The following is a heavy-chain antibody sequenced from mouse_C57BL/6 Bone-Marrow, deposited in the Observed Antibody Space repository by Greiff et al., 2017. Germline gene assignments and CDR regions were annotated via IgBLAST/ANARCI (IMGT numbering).Heavy chain of an antibody. J-gene: IGHJ1*03. D-gene: IGHD1-1*01. CDR3: AITTVPYWYCDV. Sequence: EVQLVESGGGLVKPGGSLKLSCAASGFTFSDYGMHWVRQAPEKGLEWVAYISSGSSTIYYADTVKGRFTISRDNAKNTLFLQMTSLRSEDTAMYYCAITTVPYWYCDVWGTGTTVTVSS. V-gene: IGHV5-17*01. CDR1: GFTFSDYG. CDR2: ISSGSSTI.